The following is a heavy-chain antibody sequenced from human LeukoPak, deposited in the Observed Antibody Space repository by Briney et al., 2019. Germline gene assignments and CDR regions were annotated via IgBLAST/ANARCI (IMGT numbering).Heavy chain of an antibody. J-gene: IGHJ4*02. Sequence: GGSLRLSCAASGFTFSSYAMSWVRQAPGKGLEWVSAISGSGGSTYYAASVKGRFTISRDNSKNTLYLQMNSLRAEDTAVYYCAKDLGCSGGSCDYWGQGTLVTVSS. CDR2: ISGSGGST. D-gene: IGHD2-15*01. CDR1: GFTFSSYA. CDR3: AKDLGCSGGSCDY. V-gene: IGHV3-23*01.